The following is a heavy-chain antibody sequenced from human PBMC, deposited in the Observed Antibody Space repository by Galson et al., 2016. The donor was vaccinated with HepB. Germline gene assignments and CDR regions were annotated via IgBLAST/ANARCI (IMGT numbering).Heavy chain of an antibody. CDR3: ARPHHPASYSYGYLY. D-gene: IGHD5-18*01. V-gene: IGHV5-51*01. CDR2: IYPGDSDT. Sequence: QSGAEVKKPGESLKISCKGSGSSFTTYWIAWVRQMPGKGLEWMGIIYPGDSDTTYSPSFQGQVTISADKSISTAYLQWSSLKASDTAMYYCARPHHPASYSYGYLYWGQGTLVTVSS. CDR1: GSSFTTYW. J-gene: IGHJ4*02.